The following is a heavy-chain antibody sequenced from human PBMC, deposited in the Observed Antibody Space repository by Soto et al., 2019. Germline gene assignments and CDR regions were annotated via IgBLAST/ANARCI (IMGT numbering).Heavy chain of an antibody. CDR1: GFTFKTYW. CDR3: ARERVVSRNWFDP. D-gene: IGHD2-2*01. J-gene: IGHJ5*02. Sequence: PGGSLRLSCAASGFTFKTYWMHWVRQAPGKGLVWVSRINSDGSFTKYADSVKGRFIISRDDAKNTLYLQMNSLRAEDTAVHYCARERVVSRNWFDPWGQGTLVTVSS. CDR2: INSDGSFT. V-gene: IGHV3-74*01.